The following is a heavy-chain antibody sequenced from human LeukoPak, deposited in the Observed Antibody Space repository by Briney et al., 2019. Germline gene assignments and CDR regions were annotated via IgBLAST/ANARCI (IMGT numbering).Heavy chain of an antibody. D-gene: IGHD6-13*01. CDR3: ARRYSRRRNWFDP. Sequence: SETLSLTCAVYGGSFSGYYWSWIRQPPGKGLEWIGEINHSGSTNYNPSLKSRVTISVDTSKNQFSLKLSSVTAADTAVYYCARRYSRRRNWFDPWGQGTLVTVSS. J-gene: IGHJ5*02. CDR2: INHSGST. CDR1: GGSFSGYY. V-gene: IGHV4-34*01.